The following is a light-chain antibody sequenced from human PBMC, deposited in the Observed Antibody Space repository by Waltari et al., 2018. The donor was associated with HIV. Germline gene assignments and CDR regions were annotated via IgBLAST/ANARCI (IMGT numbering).Light chain of an antibody. CDR2: VSNDARH. V-gene: IGLV4-69*01. J-gene: IGLJ3*02. CDR3: QTWDSGIRV. CDR1: SGHSTYA. Sequence: QVVLTQSPSASAFLGASVKLTCTLRSGHSTYAIAWHQQQPEKGPRYLMKVSNDARHNKGDGIPDLFSGSSSVAERYLTMSSLQSDDEADYYCQTWDSGIRVFGGGTRLTVL.